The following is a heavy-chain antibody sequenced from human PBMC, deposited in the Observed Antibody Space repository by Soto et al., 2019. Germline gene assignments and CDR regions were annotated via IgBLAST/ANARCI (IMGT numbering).Heavy chain of an antibody. V-gene: IGHV4-31*03. Sequence: PSETLSLTCTVSGDSISSDGYYWSWIRQHPGKGLEWIGYIYHSGNTYYNPSLKSRVTISADASKNQVSLKVSSVTAADTAVYYCAREAAVEGMGVWGQGTTVTVSS. CDR3: AREAAVEGMGV. CDR1: GDSISSDGYY. J-gene: IGHJ6*02. D-gene: IGHD2-15*01. CDR2: IYHSGNT.